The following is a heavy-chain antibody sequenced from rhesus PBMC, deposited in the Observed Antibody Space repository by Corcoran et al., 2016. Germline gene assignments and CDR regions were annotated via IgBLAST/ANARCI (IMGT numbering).Heavy chain of an antibody. CDR3: ARAGQWVQGFDY. Sequence: QVQLQESGPGLVKPSETLSLTCAVSGGSISDDYYWSWIRQPPGKGLEWIGYIYGSGGGTNYNPSIKNRVTISIDTSKNQFSLKLSSVTAADTAVYYCARAGQWVQGFDYWGQGVLVTVSS. V-gene: IGHV4-106*01. CDR2: IYGSGGGT. J-gene: IGHJ4*01. D-gene: IGHD5-24*01. CDR1: GGSISDDYY.